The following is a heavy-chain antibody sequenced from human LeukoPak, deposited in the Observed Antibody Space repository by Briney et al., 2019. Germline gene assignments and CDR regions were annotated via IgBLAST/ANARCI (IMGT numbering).Heavy chain of an antibody. Sequence: GGSLRLSCEASGFTFSGSVMRWVRQASGKGLEWVARIISRANNYATAFVASVPGRFTISRDDSKSTPYLQVHSVNTEDTAVHYGTRPKGDSSYYGMDVWGQGTTVTVSS. J-gene: IGHJ6*02. V-gene: IGHV3-73*01. CDR2: IISRANNYAT. CDR3: TRPKGDSSYYGMDV. CDR1: GFTFSGSV.